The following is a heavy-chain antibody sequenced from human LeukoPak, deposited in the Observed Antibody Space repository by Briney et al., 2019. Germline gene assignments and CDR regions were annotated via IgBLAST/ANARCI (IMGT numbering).Heavy chain of an antibody. V-gene: IGHV1-8*01. CDR3: ARAFGWLNAFDI. CDR2: LNSNSGNT. CDR1: GYTFTSYD. Sequence: ASVKVSCKASGYTFTSYDINWVRQATGQGLEWMGWLNSNSGNTGYAQEFQGRVTMTRNTSISTAYMELSSLRSEDTAVYYCARAFGWLNAFDIWGQGTMVTISS. D-gene: IGHD3-9*01. J-gene: IGHJ3*02.